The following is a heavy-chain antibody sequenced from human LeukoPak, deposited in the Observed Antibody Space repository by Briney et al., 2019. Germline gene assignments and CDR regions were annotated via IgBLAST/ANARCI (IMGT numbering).Heavy chain of an antibody. CDR3: ARRTTGTTLDYFDY. V-gene: IGHV4-39*01. Sequence: SSETLSLTCTVSGGSISSSSYYWGWIRQPPGKGLEWIGSIYYSGSTYYNPSLKSQVTISVDTSKNQFSLKLSSVTAADTAVYYCARRTTGTTLDYFDYWGQGTLVTVSS. J-gene: IGHJ4*02. CDR1: GGSISSSSYY. CDR2: IYYSGST. D-gene: IGHD1-1*01.